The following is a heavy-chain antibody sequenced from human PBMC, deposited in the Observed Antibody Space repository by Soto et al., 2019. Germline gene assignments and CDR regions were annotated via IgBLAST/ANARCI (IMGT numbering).Heavy chain of an antibody. D-gene: IGHD3-9*01. CDR2: IYSGGST. CDR3: TIGAFLEDILPGVNARLRGYFDY. J-gene: IGHJ4*02. V-gene: IGHV3-66*01. Sequence: GGSLRLSCAASGFTVSSNYMGWVRQAPGKGLEWVSVIYSGGSTYYADSVKSRFTISRDNSTNTLYLQMNSLRAEETAVYYCTIGAFLEDILPGVNARLRGYFDYWGQGTLVTVFS. CDR1: GFTVSSNY.